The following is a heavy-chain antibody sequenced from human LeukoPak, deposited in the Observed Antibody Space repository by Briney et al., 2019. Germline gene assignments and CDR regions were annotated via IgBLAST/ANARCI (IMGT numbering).Heavy chain of an antibody. CDR3: ARKYWDAFDI. D-gene: IGHD2/OR15-2a*01. Sequence: PSETLSLTCTVSGGSMESYYWSWIRQPPGKGLEWIGNIYYSGTTNYNPSVRSRVTISVDTSKNQFSLKLSSVTDADTAAYYCARKYWDAFDIWGQGTKVTVSS. J-gene: IGHJ3*02. V-gene: IGHV4-59*08. CDR1: GGSMESYY. CDR2: IYYSGTT.